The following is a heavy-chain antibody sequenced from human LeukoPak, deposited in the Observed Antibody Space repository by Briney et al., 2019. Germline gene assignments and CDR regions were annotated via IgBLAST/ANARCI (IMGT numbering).Heavy chain of an antibody. CDR2: INWNGGST. J-gene: IGHJ6*03. Sequence: PGGTLRLSCAASGFTFSSYGMSWVRQAPGKGLEWVSGINWNGGSTGYADSVKGRFTISRDNAKNSLYLQMNSLRAEDTALYHCARAIIYGSGSPLYYYYMDVWGKGTTVTISS. CDR1: GFTFSSYG. CDR3: ARAIIYGSGSPLYYYYMDV. V-gene: IGHV3-20*01. D-gene: IGHD3-10*01.